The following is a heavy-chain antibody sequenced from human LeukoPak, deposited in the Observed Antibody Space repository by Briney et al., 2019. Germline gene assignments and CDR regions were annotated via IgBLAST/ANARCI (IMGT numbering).Heavy chain of an antibody. CDR3: ARAVATPVMVDY. J-gene: IGHJ4*02. CDR1: GFTFSSFS. V-gene: IGHV3-48*04. Sequence: GGSLRLSCAASGFTFSSFSMNWVRQAPGKGLEWVSYIRSGGTNTDYTGSVKGRFTISRDNAKNSLYLQMNSLRAEDTAVYYCARAVATPVMVDYWGQGTLVTVSS. D-gene: IGHD2-15*01. CDR2: IRSGGTNT.